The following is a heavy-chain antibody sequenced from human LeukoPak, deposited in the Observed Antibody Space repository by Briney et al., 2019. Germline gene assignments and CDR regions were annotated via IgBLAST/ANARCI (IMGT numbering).Heavy chain of an antibody. D-gene: IGHD1-26*01. CDR3: ARGGLVRSPRGYFDF. Sequence: SQTLSLTCAISGDSVSSNTGGWNWIRQSPSRGLEWLGRTYYRSKWYYDYAVSVKSRISINPDTSKNQFSLQLNSVTPDDTAVYYCARGGLVRSPRGYFDFWGQGTLVTVSS. J-gene: IGHJ4*02. CDR1: GDSVSSNTGG. CDR2: TYYRSKWYY. V-gene: IGHV6-1*01.